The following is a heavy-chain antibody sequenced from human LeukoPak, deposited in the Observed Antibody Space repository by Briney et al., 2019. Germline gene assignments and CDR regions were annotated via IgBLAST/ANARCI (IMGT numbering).Heavy chain of an antibody. CDR3: ASGWLRENFDY. V-gene: IGHV4-38-2*02. CDR2: IYHDGST. CDR1: GYSISSGYY. Sequence: SETLSLTCTVSGYSISSGYYWGWIRPPPGKGLGWIGNIYHDGSTYYNPSLKSRVTISVATSKNQFSLKLSSVTAADTAVYYCASGWLRENFDYWGQGTLVTVSS. D-gene: IGHD6-19*01. J-gene: IGHJ4*02.